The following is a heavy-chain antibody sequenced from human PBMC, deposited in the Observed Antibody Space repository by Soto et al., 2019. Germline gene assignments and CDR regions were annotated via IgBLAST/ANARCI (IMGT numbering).Heavy chain of an antibody. D-gene: IGHD6-19*01. CDR3: ASHSRIAGAGRVTSYYYYGMDV. CDR1: GGSISSSSYY. CDR2: IYYSGST. J-gene: IGHJ6*04. Sequence: SETLSLTCTVSGGSISSSSYYWGWIRQPPGKGLEWIGSIYYSGSTYYNPSLKSRVTISVDTSKNQFSLKLSSVTAADTAVYYCASHSRIAGAGRVTSYYYYGMDVWGKGTTVTVSS. V-gene: IGHV4-39*01.